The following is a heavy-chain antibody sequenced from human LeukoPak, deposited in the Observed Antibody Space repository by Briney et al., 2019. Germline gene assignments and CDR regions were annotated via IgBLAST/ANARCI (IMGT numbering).Heavy chain of an antibody. V-gene: IGHV1-18*01. D-gene: IGHD2-2*01. J-gene: IGHJ4*02. CDR2: ISAYNGNT. CDR3: ARSSGRYCSSTSCARTFDY. CDR1: GFTFSSYG. Sequence: PGGSLRLSCAASGFTFSSYGISWVRQAPGQGLEWMGWISAYNGNTNYAQKLQGRVTMTTDTSTSTAYMELRSLRSDDTAVYYCARSSGRYCSSTSCARTFDYWGQGTLVTVSS.